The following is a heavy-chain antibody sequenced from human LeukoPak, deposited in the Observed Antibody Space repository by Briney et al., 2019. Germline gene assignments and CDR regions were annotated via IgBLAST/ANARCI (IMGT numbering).Heavy chain of an antibody. J-gene: IGHJ4*02. CDR1: GGTFSSYA. V-gene: IGHV1-69*04. D-gene: IGHD5-12*01. CDR3: ARSLSGYSGYDFDY. CDR2: IIPILGTA. Sequence: SVKVSCKASGGTFSSYAISWVRQAPGQGLEWMGRIIPILGTANYAQKFQGRVTITADKSTSTAYMELSSLRSEDTAVYYCARSLSGYSGYDFDYWGQGTLVTVSS.